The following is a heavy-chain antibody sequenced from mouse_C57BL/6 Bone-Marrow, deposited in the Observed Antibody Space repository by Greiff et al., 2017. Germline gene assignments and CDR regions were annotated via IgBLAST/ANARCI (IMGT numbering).Heavy chain of an antibody. V-gene: IGHV6-6*01. J-gene: IGHJ4*01. CDR2: IRNKANNHAT. D-gene: IGHD2-5*01. CDR1: GFTFSDAW. CDR3: TRQGYSNYLRLYAMDY. Sequence: EVMLVESGGGLVQPGGSMKLSCAASGFTFSDAWMDWVRQSPEKGLEWVAEIRNKANNHATYYAESVKGRFTISRDDSKSSVYLQMNSLRAEDTGIYYCTRQGYSNYLRLYAMDYWGQGTSVTVSS.